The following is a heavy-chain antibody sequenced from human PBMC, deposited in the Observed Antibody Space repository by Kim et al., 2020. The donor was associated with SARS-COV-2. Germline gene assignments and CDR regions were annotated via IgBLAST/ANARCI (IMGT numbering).Heavy chain of an antibody. CDR3: AKDRGIVVVPAAMVHDY. CDR2: ISGSGGST. CDR1: GFTFSSYA. V-gene: IGHV3-23*01. J-gene: IGHJ4*02. Sequence: GGSLRLSCAASGFTFSSYAMSWVRQAPGKGLEWVSAISGSGGSTYYADSVKGRFTISRDNSKNTLYLQMNSLRAEDTAVYYCAKDRGIVVVPAAMVHDYWGQGTLVTVSS. D-gene: IGHD2-2*01.